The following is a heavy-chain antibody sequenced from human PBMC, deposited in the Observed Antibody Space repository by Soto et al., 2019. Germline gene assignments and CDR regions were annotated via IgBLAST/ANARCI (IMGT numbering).Heavy chain of an antibody. D-gene: IGHD6-25*01. CDR3: ATTKRARLDS. CDR1: GIMSSGYG. V-gene: IGHV1-69*09. Sequence: QEQVVQSGPAMKEPGSSVKVSCRASGIMSSGYGFSWVRQAPGQGLEWVGRINPILDSTHYAQNLQGRVSITVDKSTDTAYLEVTSLRLEDTAIYFCATTKRARLDSWGRGTVVTVSS. CDR2: INPILDST. J-gene: IGHJ4*02.